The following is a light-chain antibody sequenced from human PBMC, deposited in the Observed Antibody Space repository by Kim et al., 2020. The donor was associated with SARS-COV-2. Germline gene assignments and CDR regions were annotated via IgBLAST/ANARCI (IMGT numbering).Light chain of an antibody. V-gene: IGKV3-15*01. Sequence: EIVMTQSPATLSVSPGERATLSCRASQSVSSNLAWYQQKPGQAPRLLIYGASTRATGIPARFSGSGSGTEFTLTISSLQSEDFAVYYCQQYNNWPPDSFGQGTNLEI. CDR1: QSVSSN. J-gene: IGKJ2*03. CDR2: GAS. CDR3: QQYNNWPPDS.